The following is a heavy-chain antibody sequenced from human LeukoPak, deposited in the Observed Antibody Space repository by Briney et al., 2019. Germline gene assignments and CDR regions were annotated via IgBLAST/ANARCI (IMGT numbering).Heavy chain of an antibody. V-gene: IGHV3-7*03. CDR2: IKQDGSER. Sequence: PGGSLRLSCEASGFSMSAYWMSWVRQAPGKGLEWVGNIKQDGSERNYVDSVKGRFTISRDNAKKSLYLQMNSLRAEDTAVYYCAIMHGYYDGTGYWVQWGQGTLVTVSS. CDR1: GFSMSAYW. D-gene: IGHD3-22*01. J-gene: IGHJ1*01. CDR3: AIMHGYYDGTGYWVQ.